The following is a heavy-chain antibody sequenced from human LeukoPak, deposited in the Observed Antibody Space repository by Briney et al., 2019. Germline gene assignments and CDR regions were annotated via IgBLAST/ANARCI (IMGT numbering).Heavy chain of an antibody. V-gene: IGHV1-2*06. CDR3: ARPLYYYDSSGFAY. CDR1: GGTFSSYA. D-gene: IGHD3-22*01. CDR2: INLNTGGP. J-gene: IGHJ4*02. Sequence: ASVKVSCKASGGTFSSYAISWVRQAPGQGLEWMGLINLNTGGPNYAQKFQGRVTMTRDTSISAAYMELSGLTSNDTAVYYCARPLYYYDSSGFAYWGQGTLVTVSS.